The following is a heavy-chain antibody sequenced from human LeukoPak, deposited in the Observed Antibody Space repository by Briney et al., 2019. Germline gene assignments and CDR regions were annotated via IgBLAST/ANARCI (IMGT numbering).Heavy chain of an antibody. CDR3: AGRGTRRLPDAFDV. D-gene: IGHD1-26*01. CDR2: IIPILGLA. V-gene: IGHV1-69*02. Sequence: VASVKVSCKASGDTFTSYTISWLRQAPGQGLVWLGRIIPILGLANYAQNLQGRVTITADKSTSTAYMELSSLRSEDTAVYYCAGRGTRRLPDAFDVWGQGTMVTVSS. CDR1: GDTFTSYT. J-gene: IGHJ3*01.